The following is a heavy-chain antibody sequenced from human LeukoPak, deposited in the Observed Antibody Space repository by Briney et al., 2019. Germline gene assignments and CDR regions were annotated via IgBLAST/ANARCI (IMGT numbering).Heavy chain of an antibody. CDR2: ISYDGSNK. CDR3: ASNIVGATPWVYYYYMDV. V-gene: IGHV3-30*04. Sequence: GRSLRLSCAASGFTFSDYAPHWVRQAPGKGLEWVAVISYDGSNKYYADSVKGRFTISRDNSKNTLYLQMNSLRAEDAAVYYCASNIVGATPWVYYYYMDVWGKGTTVTVSS. D-gene: IGHD1-26*01. J-gene: IGHJ6*03. CDR1: GFTFSDYA.